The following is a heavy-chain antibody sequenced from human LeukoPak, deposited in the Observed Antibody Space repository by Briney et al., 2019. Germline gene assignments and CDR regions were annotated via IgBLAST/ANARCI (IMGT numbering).Heavy chain of an antibody. CDR3: AKSRAGATVIRGEFDY. CDR1: GLTFSAYA. V-gene: IGHV3-23*01. D-gene: IGHD3-10*01. J-gene: IGHJ4*02. CDR2: ISGSGDKT. Sequence: GGSLRLSCAASGLTFSAYAMSWVRQAPMSWVRQAPGKGLEWVATISGSGDKTYYADSVKGRFTISRDNSKNTLYLQMNSLRAEDTALYYCAKSRAGATVIRGEFDYWGQGTLVTVSS.